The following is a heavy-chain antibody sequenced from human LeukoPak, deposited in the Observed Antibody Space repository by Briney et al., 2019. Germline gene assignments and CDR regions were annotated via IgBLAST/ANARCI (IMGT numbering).Heavy chain of an antibody. CDR1: GYNFISYH. V-gene: IGHV1-46*01. D-gene: IGHD2-15*01. CDR3: SRELSGGYFDF. CDR2: TNPRDANT. Sequence: ASVKASCKASGYNFISYHMHWVQQAPGQGLEWMGMTNPRDANTYYAQKFQGRVTMTRDTATSTVYMELSSLRSEDTAMYYCSRELSGGYFDFWGQGSLVTVSS. J-gene: IGHJ4*02.